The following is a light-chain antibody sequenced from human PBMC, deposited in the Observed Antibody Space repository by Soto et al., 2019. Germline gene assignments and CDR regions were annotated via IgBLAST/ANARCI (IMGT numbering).Light chain of an antibody. CDR1: SSDVGSYNR. J-gene: IGLJ1*01. V-gene: IGLV2-18*02. CDR3: SSYTTSSTYV. Sequence: QSALTQPPSLSGSPGQSVTISCTGTSSDVGSYNRVSWYQQTPGTAPKLMIYDVSNRPSGRPDRFSGSKSGNTASLTISGLQAEDEADYYCSSYTTSSTYVFGTGTKLTVL. CDR2: DVS.